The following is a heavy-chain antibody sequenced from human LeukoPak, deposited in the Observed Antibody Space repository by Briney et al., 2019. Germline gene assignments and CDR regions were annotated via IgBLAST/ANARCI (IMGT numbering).Heavy chain of an antibody. CDR3: AARSVASNPEAY. CDR2: ISTSATTI. Sequence: GGSLRLSCAASGLTFSDYYMSWIRQAPGKGLEWVSYISTSATTIYFADSVKGRFTISRDDAKNSLYLQMNSLRAEDTAVYYCAARSVASNPEAYWGQGALVTVSS. CDR1: GLTFSDYY. J-gene: IGHJ4*02. V-gene: IGHV3-11*01. D-gene: IGHD5-24*01.